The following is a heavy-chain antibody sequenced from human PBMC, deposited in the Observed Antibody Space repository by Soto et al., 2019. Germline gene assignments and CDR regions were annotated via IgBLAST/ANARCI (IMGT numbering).Heavy chain of an antibody. CDR2: ISAYNGNT. CDR3: ARIVGADRRWFDP. Sequence: APVKLSCKASGYTNSSYGLTWVRQATGQGLEWMGWISAYNGNTNYAQKLQGRVTMTTDTSTSTAYMELRSLRSDDTAVYYCARIVGADRRWFDPWGQGTLVTVSS. D-gene: IGHD1-26*01. J-gene: IGHJ5*02. CDR1: GYTNSSYG. V-gene: IGHV1-18*01.